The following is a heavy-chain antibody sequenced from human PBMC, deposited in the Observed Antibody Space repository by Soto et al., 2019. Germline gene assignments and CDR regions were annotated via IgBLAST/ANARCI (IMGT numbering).Heavy chain of an antibody. CDR2: IHYSGST. J-gene: IGHJ5*02. D-gene: IGHD2-21*01. CDR1: GGSISSYY. CDR3: ARGRENCGGDCYATPYNWFDP. Sequence: PSETLSLTCTVSGGSISSYYWSWIRQSPGKGLEWIGYIHYSGSTKSNPSLKSRVTISVDTSKNQFSLKLSSVTAADTAVYYCARGRENCGGDCYATPYNWFDPWGQGTLVTVSS. V-gene: IGHV4-59*12.